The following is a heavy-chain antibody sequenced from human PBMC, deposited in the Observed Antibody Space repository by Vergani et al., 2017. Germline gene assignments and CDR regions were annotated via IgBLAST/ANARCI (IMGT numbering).Heavy chain of an antibody. CDR3: ARERSVYNYVSFDY. J-gene: IGHJ4*02. CDR2: INHSGST. V-gene: IGHV4-34*01. CDR1: GGSFSGYY. Sequence: QVQLQQWGAGLLKPSETLSLTCAVYGGSFSGYYWSWIRHPPGKGLEWIGEINHSGSTNYNPSLKGLEWIGEINHSGSTNYNPSLKSRVTISVDTSKNQFSLKLRSVTAADTAVYYCARERSVYNYVSFDYWGQGTLVTVSS. D-gene: IGHD5/OR15-5a*01.